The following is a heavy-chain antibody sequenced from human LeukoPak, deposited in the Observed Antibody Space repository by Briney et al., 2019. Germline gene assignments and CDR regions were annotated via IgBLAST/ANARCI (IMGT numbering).Heavy chain of an antibody. CDR2: IYYSGST. Sequence: PETLSLTCAVYGGSFSGYYWGWIRQSPGEGLEWIGNIYYSGSTYYNPSLKSRVTISVDTSKNQFSLRLSSVTAADTSVYYCARRRSRPEAFDIWGQGTMVTVSS. V-gene: IGHV4-34*01. J-gene: IGHJ3*02. CDR3: ARRRSRPEAFDI. D-gene: IGHD1-26*01. CDR1: GGSFSGYY.